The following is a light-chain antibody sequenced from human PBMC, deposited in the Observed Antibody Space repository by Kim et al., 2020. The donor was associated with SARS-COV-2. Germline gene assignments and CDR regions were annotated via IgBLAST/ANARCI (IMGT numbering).Light chain of an antibody. J-gene: IGLJ3*02. Sequence: QSALTQPPSASGSPGQSVTISCTGISSDVGGYNYVSWYQQHPGKAPKVMIYEVSKRPSGVPDRFSGSKSGNTASLTVSGLQAEDEADYYCSSYADSTLVFGGGTQLTVL. CDR3: SSYADSTLV. V-gene: IGLV2-8*01. CDR2: EVS. CDR1: SSDVGGYNY.